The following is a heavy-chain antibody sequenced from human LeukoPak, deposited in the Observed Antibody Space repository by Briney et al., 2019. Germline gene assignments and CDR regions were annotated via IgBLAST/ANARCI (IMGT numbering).Heavy chain of an antibody. Sequence: GGSLRLSCAASGFTFSSYSMNWVRQAPGKGLEWVSSISSSSSYIYYADSVKGRFTISRDNAKNSLYLQMNSLRAEDTAVYYCASTAGGVTRLQGDYYYYMLVWGKGTTVTVSS. J-gene: IGHJ6*03. CDR1: GFTFSSYS. V-gene: IGHV3-21*01. D-gene: IGHD2-21*02. CDR3: ASTAGGVTRLQGDYYYYMLV. CDR2: ISSSSSYI.